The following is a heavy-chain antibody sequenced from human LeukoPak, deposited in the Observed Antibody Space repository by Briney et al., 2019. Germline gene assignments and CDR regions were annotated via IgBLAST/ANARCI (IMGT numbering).Heavy chain of an antibody. Sequence: AGSLRLSCGASGFTFSAYAIHWVRQPPGKGLEWVAVISFDEGDKYYADSVKVRFTISRDNSKNTLYLQMNRLRGEDTAVYFCAKDGSGTGRPNYHFDYGGQGTLVTVSS. J-gene: IGHJ4*02. CDR1: GFTFSAYA. V-gene: IGHV3-30*18. D-gene: IGHD3-10*01. CDR2: ISFDEGDK. CDR3: AKDGSGTGRPNYHFDY.